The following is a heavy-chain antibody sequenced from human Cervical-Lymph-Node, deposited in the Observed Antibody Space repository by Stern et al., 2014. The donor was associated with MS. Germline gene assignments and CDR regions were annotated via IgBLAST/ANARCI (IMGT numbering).Heavy chain of an antibody. J-gene: IGHJ6*02. CDR1: GFTFSDYG. D-gene: IGHD3-10*01. V-gene: IGHV3-30*03. CDR3: ARDRGLTHYFYGMDV. CDR2: ATYDGSDQ. Sequence: VQLVESGGGVVQPGKSLRLSCAASGFTFSDYGMHWVRQAPGKGLEWVALATYDGSDQYDADSVKGRFTVSRDNSKNTVLLQMNGLRPEDTAVYFCARDRGLTHYFYGMDVWGQGTTVTVSS.